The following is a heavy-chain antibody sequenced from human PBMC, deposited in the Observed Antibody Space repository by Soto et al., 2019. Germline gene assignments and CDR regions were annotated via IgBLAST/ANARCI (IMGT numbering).Heavy chain of an antibody. V-gene: IGHV3-11*01. CDR3: ATGSSFDYYNGLDV. D-gene: IGHD3-10*01. CDR1: RFTLSGYY. J-gene: IGHJ6*02. CDR2: ISSSGSTI. Sequence: QVQLVESGGGLVTPGGSLRLSCAASRFTLSGYYMTWIRQAPGKGPEWVSYISSSGSTIHYADSVKGRFTISRDNAKNSLYLQMNSLRAEDTAVYYCATGSSFDYYNGLDVWGHGTTVTVSS.